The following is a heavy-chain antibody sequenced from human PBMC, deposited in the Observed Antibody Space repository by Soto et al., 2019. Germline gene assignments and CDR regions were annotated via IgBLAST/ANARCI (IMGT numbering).Heavy chain of an antibody. CDR3: ARKGRASSPAYYMDV. Sequence: ASETLSLTCAVYGGSFSGYYWSWIRQPPGKGLEWIGEINHSGSTNYNPSLKSRVTISVDTSKSQFSLKLSSVTAADTAVYYCARKGRASSPAYYMDVWGKGTTVTVSS. CDR2: INHSGST. V-gene: IGHV4-34*01. CDR1: GGSFSGYY. J-gene: IGHJ6*03. D-gene: IGHD6-13*01.